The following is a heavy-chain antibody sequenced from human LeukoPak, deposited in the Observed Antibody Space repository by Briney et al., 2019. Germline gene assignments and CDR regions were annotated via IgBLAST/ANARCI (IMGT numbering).Heavy chain of an antibody. CDR1: GFTFSSYG. CDR3: AKDLGGGGDYFTYYFDY. CDR2: ISYDGSNK. J-gene: IGHJ4*02. Sequence: PGGSLRLSCAASGFTFSSYGMHWVRQAPGKGLEWVAVISYDGSNKYYADSVKGRFTISRDNSKNTLYLQMNSLRAEDTAVYYCAKDLGGGGDYFTYYFDYWGQGTLVTVSS. V-gene: IGHV3-30*18. D-gene: IGHD4-17*01.